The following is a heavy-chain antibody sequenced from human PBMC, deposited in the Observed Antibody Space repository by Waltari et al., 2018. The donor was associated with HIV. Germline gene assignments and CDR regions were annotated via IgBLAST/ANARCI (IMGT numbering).Heavy chain of an antibody. CDR2: SSWNSGSI. Sequence: EVQLVESGGGLVQPGRSLRLSCAASGFTFDDYAMHWVRQAPGKGLEGVSGSSWNSGSIGYADAGKGGCTIAGGNARNAGYLQMNSRRAEGTAVYDWAKGGGYSSGWYNYWGEGTLVTVSS. V-gene: IGHV3-9*01. J-gene: IGHJ4*02. CDR3: AKGGGYSSGWYNY. CDR1: GFTFDDYA. D-gene: IGHD6-19*01.